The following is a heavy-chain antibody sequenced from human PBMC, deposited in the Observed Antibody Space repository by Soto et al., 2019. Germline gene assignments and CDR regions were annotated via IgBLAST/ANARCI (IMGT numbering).Heavy chain of an antibody. CDR1: GYTFTSYG. Sequence: QGQLVQSGTEVKKSGASVNVSCKAFGYTFTSYGFSWVRQVPGQGREWLGWISAFNGDTQYAQTMKGRLTVTTDTSTTTVHMELRSLTPADTAVYYCTREAGWQRMVPYDWGQGTLVPVS. J-gene: IGHJ4*02. D-gene: IGHD6-25*01. CDR3: TREAGWQRMVPYD. CDR2: ISAFNGDT. V-gene: IGHV1-18*04.